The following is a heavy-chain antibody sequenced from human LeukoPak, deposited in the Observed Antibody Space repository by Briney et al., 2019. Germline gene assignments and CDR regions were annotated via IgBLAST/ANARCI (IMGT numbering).Heavy chain of an antibody. V-gene: IGHV4-59*01. CDR1: GGSISSYY. J-gene: IGHJ6*03. D-gene: IGHD5-18*01. Sequence: SETLSLTCTVSGGSISSYYWSWIQQPPGKGLEWIGYIYYSGSTNYNPSLKSRVTISVDTSKNQFSLKLSSVTAADTAVYYCARARAAMADYYMDVWGKGTTVTISS. CDR3: ARARAAMADYYMDV. CDR2: IYYSGST.